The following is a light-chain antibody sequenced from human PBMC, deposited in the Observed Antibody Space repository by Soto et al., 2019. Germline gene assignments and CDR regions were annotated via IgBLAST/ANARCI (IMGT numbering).Light chain of an antibody. CDR2: DVS. CDR3: SSYPSSSTGGV. J-gene: IGLJ1*01. CDR1: SSDVGGSNY. V-gene: IGLV2-14*01. Sequence: QSALTQPASVSGSPGQSVTISCTGTSSDVGGSNYVSWYQQHPGKAPKLLIYDVSNRPSGVSNRFSGSKSGNTASLAIAGLQAEDEADYYCSSYPSSSTGGVFGTGTKVTVL.